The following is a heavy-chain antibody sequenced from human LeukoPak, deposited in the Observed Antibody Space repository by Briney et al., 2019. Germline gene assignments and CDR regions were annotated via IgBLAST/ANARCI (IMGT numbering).Heavy chain of an antibody. CDR1: GASISTYY. J-gene: IGHJ4*02. D-gene: IGHD5-24*01. Sequence: KPSETLSLTCTVSGASISTYYWNWIRQPPGKGLEWIGFVYYSGNTNYNPSLKSRVTISLDTSKNHFSLRLNSVPAADTAVYYCALSRGGYNLNSWGQGTLVTVSS. V-gene: IGHV4-59*01. CDR3: ALSRGGYNLNS. CDR2: VYYSGNT.